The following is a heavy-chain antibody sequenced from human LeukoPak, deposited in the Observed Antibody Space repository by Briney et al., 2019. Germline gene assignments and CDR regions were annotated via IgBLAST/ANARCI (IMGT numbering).Heavy chain of an antibody. V-gene: IGHV3-7*01. CDR1: GFTFSSYW. J-gene: IGHJ4*02. CDR3: ASTRYCSGGSCKLDY. Sequence: GGSLRLSCAASGFTFSSYWLSWVRQAPGKGLEWVANIKQDGSEKYYVDSVKGRFTISRDNAKNSLYLQMNSLRAEDTAVYYCASTRYCSGGSCKLDYWGQGTLVTVSS. CDR2: IKQDGSEK. D-gene: IGHD2-15*01.